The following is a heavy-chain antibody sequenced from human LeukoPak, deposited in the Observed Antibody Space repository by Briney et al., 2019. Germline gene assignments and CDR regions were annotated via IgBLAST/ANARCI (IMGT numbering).Heavy chain of an antibody. J-gene: IGHJ4*02. D-gene: IGHD3-10*01. V-gene: IGHV1-18*01. Sequence: ASVKVSCKASGYTFTSYGISWVRQAPGQGLEWMGWISAYNGNTNYAQKLQGRVTMTTDTSTSTAYMELRSLRPEDTATYYCAREGYYGSGSPPSLYFDYWGQGTLVTVSS. CDR3: AREGYYGSGSPPSLYFDY. CDR1: GYTFTSYG. CDR2: ISAYNGNT.